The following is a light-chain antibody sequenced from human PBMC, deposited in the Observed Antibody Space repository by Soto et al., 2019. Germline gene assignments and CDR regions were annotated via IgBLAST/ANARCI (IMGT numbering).Light chain of an antibody. V-gene: IGLV2-23*02. J-gene: IGLJ1*01. Sequence: QSVLTQPASVSRSPGQPITISFTGTISYVCIYNLVSCYQHFPGKAPKLIIYEVNKRPSGVSNRFSGSKSGRTASLTISGLQADDEADYYCCSYTRSGSFVFGTGTKVTVL. CDR3: CSYTRSGSFV. CDR2: EVN. CDR1: ISYVCIYNL.